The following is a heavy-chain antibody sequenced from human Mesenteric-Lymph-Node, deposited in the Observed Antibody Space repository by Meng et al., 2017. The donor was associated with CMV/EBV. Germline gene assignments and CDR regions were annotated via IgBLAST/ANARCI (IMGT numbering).Heavy chain of an antibody. CDR2: ISGSGGST. V-gene: IGHV3-23*01. Sequence: GESLKISCAASGFTFSSYAMNWVRQAPGKGLEWVSAISGSGGSTYYADSVKGRFTISRDNSENTLYLQMNSLRAEDTAVYYCARPSRDDFGGWVWGQGTTVTVSS. CDR1: GFTFSSYA. D-gene: IGHD3-10*01. CDR3: ARPSRDDFGGWV. J-gene: IGHJ6*02.